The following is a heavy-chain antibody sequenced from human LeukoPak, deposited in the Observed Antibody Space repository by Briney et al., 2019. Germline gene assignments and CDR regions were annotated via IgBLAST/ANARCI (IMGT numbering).Heavy chain of an antibody. CDR3: ARIAPAAPGGNWFDP. Sequence: SVKVSCKSSGGTFISYAISWVRQAAAQGLEWMGGIIPIFGTANYAQKFQGRVTLTVDESTRTAYMELRSLRSEDTAVYYCARIAPAAPGGNWFDPWGQGTLVTVAS. J-gene: IGHJ5*02. CDR1: GGTFISYA. D-gene: IGHD2-2*01. V-gene: IGHV1-69*01. CDR2: IIPIFGTA.